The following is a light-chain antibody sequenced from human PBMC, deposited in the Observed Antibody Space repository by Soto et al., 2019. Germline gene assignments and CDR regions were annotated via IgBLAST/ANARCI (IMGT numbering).Light chain of an antibody. CDR1: SSDVGGYNY. Sequence: QSALTQPASVSGSPGQSITISCTGTSSDVGGYNYVSWYQQHPGEAPKLKIYEVSNRPSGVSNRFSGSKSGNTASLTISGLQAEDEADYYCSSYTSSSTLFGGGTKLTVL. V-gene: IGLV2-14*01. J-gene: IGLJ2*01. CDR3: SSYTSSSTL. CDR2: EVS.